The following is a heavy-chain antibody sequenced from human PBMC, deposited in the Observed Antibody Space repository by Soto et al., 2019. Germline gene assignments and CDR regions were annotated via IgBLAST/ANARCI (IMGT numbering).Heavy chain of an antibody. D-gene: IGHD6-19*01. Sequence: EVQLVESGGGLVKPGGSLRLSCAASGFTFSSYSMNWVRQAPGKGLEWVSSISSSSSYIYYADSVKGRFTISRDNAKNSLYRQMNSLRAEDTAVYYCARVRYSSGWPDAFDIWGQGTMVTVSS. CDR2: ISSSSSYI. CDR1: GFTFSSYS. CDR3: ARVRYSSGWPDAFDI. J-gene: IGHJ3*02. V-gene: IGHV3-21*01.